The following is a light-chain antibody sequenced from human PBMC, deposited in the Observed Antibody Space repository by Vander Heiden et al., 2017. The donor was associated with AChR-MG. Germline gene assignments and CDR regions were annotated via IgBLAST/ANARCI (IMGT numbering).Light chain of an antibody. CDR2: GAS. V-gene: IGKV3-15*01. CDR1: ESISRN. Sequence: EIVMTQSPATLSVSPGERATLSCRATESISRNLAWYQQKPGQAPRLLIHGASTRATGIPARFSGSGSGTEFTLPISSLQSEDFAVYYCQQYNDWPRTFGQGTKVEIK. J-gene: IGKJ1*01. CDR3: QQYNDWPRT.